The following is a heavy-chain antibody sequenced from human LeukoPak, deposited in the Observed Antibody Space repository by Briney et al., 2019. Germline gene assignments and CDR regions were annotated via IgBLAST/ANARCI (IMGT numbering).Heavy chain of an antibody. Sequence: GGSLRLSCAASGVTFSSYWMSWVRQAPGKGLEWVANIKQDGSEKYYVDSVKGRFTISRDNAKDSLYLQLNSLGAEDTAVYSCARRSCSGGICYQYFDYWGQGHLVTVSS. D-gene: IGHD2-15*01. CDR1: GVTFSSYW. CDR2: IKQDGSEK. J-gene: IGHJ4*02. V-gene: IGHV3-7*01. CDR3: ARRSCSGGICYQYFDY.